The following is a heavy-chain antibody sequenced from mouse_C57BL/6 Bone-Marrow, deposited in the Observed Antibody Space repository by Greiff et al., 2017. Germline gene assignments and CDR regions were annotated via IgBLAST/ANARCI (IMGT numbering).Heavy chain of an antibody. D-gene: IGHD1-1*01. CDR3: ASTVVAEDYVDY. Sequence: QVQLQQPGAELVKPGASVKMSCKASGYTFTSYWITWVKQRPGQGLEWIGDIYPGSGSTNYNEKFKSKATLTVDTSSSTAYMQLSSLTSEESAVYYSASTVVAEDYVDYVRQGTTPTVS. J-gene: IGHJ2*01. V-gene: IGHV1-55*01. CDR2: IYPGSGST. CDR1: GYTFTSYW.